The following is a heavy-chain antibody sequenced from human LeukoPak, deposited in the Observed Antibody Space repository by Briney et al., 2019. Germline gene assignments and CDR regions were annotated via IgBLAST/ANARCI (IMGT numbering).Heavy chain of an antibody. D-gene: IGHD1-1*01. CDR1: GGSISSYY. CDR3: ARRATTGAPYYFDY. Sequence: SETLSLTCTVSGGSISSYYWSWIRQPPGKGLEWIGYIYYSGSTNYNPSLKSRVTISVDTSKNQFSLKLNSVTAADTAVYYCARRATTGAPYYFDYWGQGTLVTVSS. V-gene: IGHV4-59*08. J-gene: IGHJ4*02. CDR2: IYYSGST.